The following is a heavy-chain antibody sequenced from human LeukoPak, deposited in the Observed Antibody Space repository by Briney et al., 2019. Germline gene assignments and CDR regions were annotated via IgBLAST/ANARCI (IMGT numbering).Heavy chain of an antibody. V-gene: IGHV1-69*13. Sequence: GASVKVSCKASGGIFSSYAISWVRQAPGQGLEWMGGIIPIFGTANYAQKFQGRVTITADESTSTAYMGLSSLRSEDPAVYYCARTVVVPAATERFERNWFDPWGQGTLVTVSS. D-gene: IGHD2-2*01. CDR2: IIPIFGTA. CDR1: GGIFSSYA. CDR3: ARTVVVPAATERFERNWFDP. J-gene: IGHJ5*02.